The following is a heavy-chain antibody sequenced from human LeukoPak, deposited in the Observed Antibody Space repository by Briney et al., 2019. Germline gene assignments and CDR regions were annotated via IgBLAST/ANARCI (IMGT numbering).Heavy chain of an antibody. J-gene: IGHJ3*02. CDR3: ARDGMVRGVIIWDAFDI. Sequence: GGSLRLSCAASGFTFSIYTMNWVRQAPGKGLEWVSYISSSSSTIYYADSVKGRFTISRDNAKNSLYLQMNSLRDEDTAVYYCARDGMVRGVIIWDAFDIWGQGTMVTVSS. D-gene: IGHD3-10*01. CDR2: ISSSSSTI. CDR1: GFTFSIYT. V-gene: IGHV3-48*02.